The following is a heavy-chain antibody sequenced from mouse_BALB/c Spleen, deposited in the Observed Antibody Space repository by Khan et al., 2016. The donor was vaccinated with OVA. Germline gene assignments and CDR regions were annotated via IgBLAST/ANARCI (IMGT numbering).Heavy chain of an antibody. CDR1: GYSFTSYY. Sequence: VQLQQSGPDLMKPGASLKISCKASGYSFTSYYIHWVVQSHGKSLEWIGYIDPFSGGTTYNQKFKGKATLTVDKSSSPAYIHFSKLTSEDSAVYYCTRHGYVAWFTYWGQGTLVTVSA. CDR2: IDPFSGGT. V-gene: IGHV1S135*01. D-gene: IGHD2-2*01. CDR3: TRHGYVAWFTY. J-gene: IGHJ3*01.